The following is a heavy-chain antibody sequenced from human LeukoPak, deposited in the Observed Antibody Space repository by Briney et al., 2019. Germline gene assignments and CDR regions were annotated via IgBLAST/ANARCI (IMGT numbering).Heavy chain of an antibody. D-gene: IGHD1-20*01. CDR3: ARDGPSRYNWTDNNC. CDR2: ISSDGSRV. Sequence: PGGSLRLSCAASGFTFSDYWMHWVRQAPGKGLVWVSRISSDGSRVTYADSVKGRFTISRDNSKNTLYLQMNSLRAEDTAVYYCARDGPSRYNWTDNNCWGQGTLVTVSS. V-gene: IGHV3-74*01. CDR1: GFTFSDYW. J-gene: IGHJ4*02.